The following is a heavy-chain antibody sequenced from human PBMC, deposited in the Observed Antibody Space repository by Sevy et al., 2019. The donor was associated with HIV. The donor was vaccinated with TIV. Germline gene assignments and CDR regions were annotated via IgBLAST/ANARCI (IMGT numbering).Heavy chain of an antibody. J-gene: IGHJ3*02. V-gene: IGHV3-30*04. CDR2: ISYDGSNK. D-gene: IGHD3-22*01. Sequence: GGSLRLSCAASGFTFSSYAMHWVRQAPGKGLEWVAVISYDGSNKYYADSVKGRFTISRDNSKNTLYLQMNSLRSEETAGFYCGRDAFYYDSSGFLVVSYAFDIWGQGTMVTVSS. CDR3: GRDAFYYDSSGFLVVSYAFDI. CDR1: GFTFSSYA.